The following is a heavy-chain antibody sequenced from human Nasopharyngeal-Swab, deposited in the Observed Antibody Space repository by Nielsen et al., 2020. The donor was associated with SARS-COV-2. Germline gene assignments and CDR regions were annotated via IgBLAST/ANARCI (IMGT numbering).Heavy chain of an antibody. D-gene: IGHD3-16*02. J-gene: IGHJ3*02. CDR1: GFTFSSYD. CDR3: ARGGGGGHMITFGGVIVMDAFDI. V-gene: IGHV3-13*01. CDR2: IGTAGDT. Sequence: GESLKISCAASGFTFSSYDMHWVRQPTGKGLDWVSAIGTAGDTYYPGSVKGRFTIYRENAKNSLYLQMNSLRAGDTAVYYCARGGGGGHMITFGGVIVMDAFDIWGQGTMVTVSS.